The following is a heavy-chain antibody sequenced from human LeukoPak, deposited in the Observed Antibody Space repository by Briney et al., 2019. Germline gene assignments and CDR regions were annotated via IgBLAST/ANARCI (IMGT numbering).Heavy chain of an antibody. J-gene: IGHJ4*02. CDR1: GFTVSSNY. V-gene: IGHV3-53*04. CDR2: IYSGGST. D-gene: IGHD3-3*01. Sequence: GGSLRLSCAASGFTVSSNYMSWVRQAPGKGLEWVSVIYSGGSTYYADSVKGRFTISRHNSKNTLYLQMNSLGAEDTAVYYCARDGYDFWSGYLNWGQGTLVTVSS. CDR3: ARDGYDFWSGYLN.